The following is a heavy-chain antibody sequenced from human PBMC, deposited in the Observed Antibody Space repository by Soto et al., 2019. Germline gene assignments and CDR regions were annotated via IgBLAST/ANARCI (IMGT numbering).Heavy chain of an antibody. D-gene: IGHD3-10*01. Sequence: QVQLQESGPGLVKPSQTLSLTCTVSGGSVRRGNYYWSWIRQFPGKGLEWIGYISNSGRTHYNPSLTSRITILVDTSKNQFFLELRSVTAADTALYYCARADYATGSYYPDYWGQGTLVTVSS. CDR1: GGSVRRGNYY. J-gene: IGHJ4*02. CDR2: ISNSGRT. V-gene: IGHV4-31*03. CDR3: ARADYATGSYYPDY.